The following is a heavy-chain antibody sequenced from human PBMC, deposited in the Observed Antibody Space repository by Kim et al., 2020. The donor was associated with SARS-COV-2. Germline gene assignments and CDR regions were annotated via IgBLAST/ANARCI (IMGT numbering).Heavy chain of an antibody. V-gene: IGHV3-30*03. CDR1: GFSISTSG. J-gene: IGHJ4*02. CDR2: TSFDGSKR. D-gene: IGHD2-15*01. CDR3: VRGYYSAVPRQPFEN. Sequence: GGSLRLSCAASGFSISTSGMHWVRHAPGKGLEWVAVTSFDGSKRYYTDSVKGRFTISRDDSKNTVYLQMNSLRNEDTAIYYCVRGYYSAVPRQPFENWGQGTLVTVSS.